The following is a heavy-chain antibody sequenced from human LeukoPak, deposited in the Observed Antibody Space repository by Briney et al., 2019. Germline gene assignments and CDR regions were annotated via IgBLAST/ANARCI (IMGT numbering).Heavy chain of an antibody. V-gene: IGHV3-7*05. J-gene: IGHJ4*02. CDR1: GFTFSTYW. CDR2: IKQDGSEK. Sequence: GGSLRLACAASGFTFSTYWMGWVRQAPGKGLERVANIKQDGSEKYYVDSVKGRFTISRDNAKNSLYLQMNSLRAEDTAVYYCARDKSVGATPFDYWGQGTLVTVSS. D-gene: IGHD1-26*01. CDR3: ARDKSVGATPFDY.